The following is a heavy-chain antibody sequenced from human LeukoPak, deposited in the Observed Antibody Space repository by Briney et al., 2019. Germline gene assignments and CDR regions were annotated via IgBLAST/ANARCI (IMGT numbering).Heavy chain of an antibody. Sequence: PSQTLSLTCTVSGGSISSGGYYWSWIRQHPGKGLEWIGYIYYSGSTYYNPSLKSRVTISVYTSKNQFSLKLSSVTAADTAVYYCARVVVERNVWGSYRPQYYFDYWGQGTLVTVSS. CDR1: GGSISSGGYY. J-gene: IGHJ4*02. CDR2: IYYSGST. V-gene: IGHV4-31*03. D-gene: IGHD3-16*02. CDR3: ARVVVERNVWGSYRPQYYFDY.